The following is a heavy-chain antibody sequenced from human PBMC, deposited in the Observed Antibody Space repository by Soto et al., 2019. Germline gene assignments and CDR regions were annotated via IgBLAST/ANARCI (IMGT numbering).Heavy chain of an antibody. CDR1: GFTFSSYW. V-gene: IGHV3-74*01. J-gene: IGHJ4*02. Sequence: GGSLRLSCAASGFTFSSYWMHWVRQAPGKGLVWVSRINSDGSSTSYADSVKGRFTISRDNAKNTLYLQMNSLRAEDTAVYYCAKDASGDSSGYPNYFDYWGQGTLVTVSS. CDR3: AKDASGDSSGYPNYFDY. D-gene: IGHD3-22*01. CDR2: INSDGSST.